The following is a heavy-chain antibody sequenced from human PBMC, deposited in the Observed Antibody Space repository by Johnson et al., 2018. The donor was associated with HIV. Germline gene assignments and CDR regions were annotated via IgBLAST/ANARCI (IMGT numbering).Heavy chain of an antibody. CDR1: GFTFDDYG. V-gene: IGHV3-20*04. Sequence: VQLVESGGGVVQPGRSLRLSCVASGFTFDDYGMSWVRQPPGKGLEWGPGINWTGGSTGYADSVEGRFPVSRDNAKNSLYLQMNSLRAEDTALYYCTRGRLTYYYDSSGDDAFDIWGQGTMVTVSS. J-gene: IGHJ3*02. CDR2: INWTGGST. CDR3: TRGRLTYYYDSSGDDAFDI. D-gene: IGHD3-22*01.